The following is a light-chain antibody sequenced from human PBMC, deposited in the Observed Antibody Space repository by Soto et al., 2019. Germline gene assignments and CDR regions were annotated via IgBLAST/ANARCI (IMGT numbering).Light chain of an antibody. V-gene: IGKV1-5*01. CDR2: DAS. CDR3: QQSDTYPLT. Sequence: DIQMTQSPSTLSASVGDRVTITCRASQSIGTWLAWYQHRPGKAPSLLIYDASTLRSGVPSRFSGSGSGTEFTLTISSLQADDFATYYCQQSDTYPLTFGQRTRLEIK. J-gene: IGKJ5*01. CDR1: QSIGTW.